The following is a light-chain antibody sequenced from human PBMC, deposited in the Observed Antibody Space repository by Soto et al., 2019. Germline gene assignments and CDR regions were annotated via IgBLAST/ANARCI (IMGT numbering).Light chain of an antibody. V-gene: IGKV3-20*01. CDR3: QQYGSSPYT. CDR1: QTVRDSY. Sequence: ENVLTQSPGSLSLSPGEGAALSCRASQTVRDSYLAWYQQKPGQAPRLLIYEASRRAADIPARFSGSGSGTDFSLTITRLEPEDVAVYFCQQYGSSPYTFGQGTKVDIK. J-gene: IGKJ2*01. CDR2: EAS.